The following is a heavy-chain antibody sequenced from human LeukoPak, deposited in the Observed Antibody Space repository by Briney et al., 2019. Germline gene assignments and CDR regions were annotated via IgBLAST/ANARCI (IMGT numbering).Heavy chain of an antibody. D-gene: IGHD6-6*01. V-gene: IGHV3-30-3*01. CDR3: ARERRYSSSYEYDY. Sequence: GGSLRLSCAASGFTFSSYAMHWVRQAPGKGLEWVAVISYDGSNKYYADSVKSRFTISRDNSKNTLYLQMNSLRAEDTAVYYCARERRYSSSYEYDYWGQGTLVTVSS. CDR1: GFTFSSYA. CDR2: ISYDGSNK. J-gene: IGHJ4*02.